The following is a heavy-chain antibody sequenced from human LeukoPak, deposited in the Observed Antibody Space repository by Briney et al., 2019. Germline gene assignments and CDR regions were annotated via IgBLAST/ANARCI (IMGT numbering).Heavy chain of an antibody. J-gene: IGHJ4*02. CDR1: GYTFTVYS. CDR3: ARDASMINFDY. CDR2: ITTSTGKP. D-gene: IGHD3-16*01. V-gene: IGHV7-4-1*02. Sequence: ASVKVSCEASGYTFTVYSINWLRQAPGQGLEWMRWITTSTGKPTYAQGFTGRFVFSLDTSVSTTYLHINSLKAEDTAVYYCARDASMINFDYWGQGSLVTVSS.